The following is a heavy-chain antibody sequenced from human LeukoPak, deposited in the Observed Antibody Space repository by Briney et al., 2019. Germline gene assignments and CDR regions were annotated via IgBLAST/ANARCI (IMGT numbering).Heavy chain of an antibody. D-gene: IGHD3-22*01. CDR2: ISADNGNT. Sequence: ASVKVSCKASGCIFTNYGITWVRQAPGQGLEWVGWISADNGNTNYAQTFQGRVTMTTDTSTSTAYMELMSLTRDDTAVYYCARRVVVAGEWFDPWGQGTLVTVSS. CDR3: ARRVVVAGEWFDP. CDR1: GCIFTNYG. J-gene: IGHJ5*02. V-gene: IGHV1-18*01.